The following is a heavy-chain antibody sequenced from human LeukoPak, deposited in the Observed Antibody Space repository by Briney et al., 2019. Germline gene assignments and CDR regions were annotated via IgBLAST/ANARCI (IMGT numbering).Heavy chain of an antibody. CDR2: ISSTSAHI. CDR3: TSRYCTTTNCYSFDN. Sequence: GGSLRLSCAASGFTFSSYEMNWVRQAPGKGLEWVSSISSTSAHIFYADSVKGLFSISRDNAKNSLYLQMNSLRVEDTAVYYCTSRYCTTTNCYSFDNWGQGTLVTVSS. J-gene: IGHJ3*02. V-gene: IGHV3-21*01. D-gene: IGHD2-2*01. CDR1: GFTFSSYE.